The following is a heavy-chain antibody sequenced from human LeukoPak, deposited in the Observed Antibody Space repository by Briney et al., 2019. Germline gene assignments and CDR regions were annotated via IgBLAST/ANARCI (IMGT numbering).Heavy chain of an antibody. V-gene: IGHV4-59*08. J-gene: IGHJ3*02. CDR2: IYYSGST. D-gene: IGHD5-24*01. CDR1: GGSISSYY. CDR3: ARRGSRDGYNYDAFDI. Sequence: PSETLSLTCTVSGGSISSYYWSWIRQPPGKRLEWIGYIYYSGSTNYNPSLKSRVTISVDTSKNQFSLKLSSVTAADTAVYYCARRGSRDGYNYDAFDIWGQGTMVTVSS.